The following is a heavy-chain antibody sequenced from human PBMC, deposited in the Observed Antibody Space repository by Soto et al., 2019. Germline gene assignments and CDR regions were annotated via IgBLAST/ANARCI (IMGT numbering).Heavy chain of an antibody. V-gene: IGHV1-69*02. CDR1: GGTFSSYT. CDR3: ARNRRIAAAGYFDY. CDR2: IIPILGIA. D-gene: IGHD6-13*01. Sequence: QVQLVQSGAEVKKPGSSVKVSCKASGGTFSSYTISWVRQAPGQGLEWMGRIIPILGIANYAQKFQGRVTITADKSTRTAYRELSSLRSEDTAVYYCARNRRIAAAGYFDYWGQGTLVTVSS. J-gene: IGHJ4*02.